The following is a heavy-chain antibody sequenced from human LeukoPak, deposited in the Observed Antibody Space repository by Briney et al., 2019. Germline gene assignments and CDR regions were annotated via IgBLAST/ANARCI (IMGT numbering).Heavy chain of an antibody. CDR3: ARDGERRTPAAAGNGEVNY. D-gene: IGHD6-13*01. CDR1: GYTFTGYY. V-gene: IGHV1-2*02. J-gene: IGHJ4*02. CDR2: INPNSGAT. Sequence: ASVKVSCKASGYTFTGYYIHWMRQAPGRGLEWMGWINPNSGATYYAQMFQGRVTMTRDTPISTAYMELSSLRSDDTAVYYCARDGERRTPAAAGNGEVNYWGQGTLVTVSS.